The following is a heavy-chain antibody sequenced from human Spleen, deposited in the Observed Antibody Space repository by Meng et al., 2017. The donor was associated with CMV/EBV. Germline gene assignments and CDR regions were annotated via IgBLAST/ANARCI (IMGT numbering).Heavy chain of an antibody. Sequence: GGSLRLSCAASGFTVSSNYMSWVRQAPGKGLEWVSVIYSGGSTYYADSVKGRFTISRDNSKSTLYLQMNSLRVEGTAVYYCARETLPYYYDSSGYYFDYWGPGTLVTVSS. CDR2: IYSGGST. D-gene: IGHD3-22*01. CDR3: ARETLPYYYDSSGYYFDY. J-gene: IGHJ4*02. CDR1: GFTVSSNY. V-gene: IGHV3-53*01.